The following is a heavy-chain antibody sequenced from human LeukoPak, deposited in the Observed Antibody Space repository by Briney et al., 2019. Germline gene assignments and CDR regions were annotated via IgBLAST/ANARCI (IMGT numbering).Heavy chain of an antibody. V-gene: IGHV3-23*01. J-gene: IGHJ3*02. Sequence: GGTLRLSCAASGFSFINYAMSWVRQAPGKGLEWVSAIVGSGGSTYYADSVKGRFTIFRDNSKNTLYLQMNSLRAEDTAVYYCAKDGGSGSLDAFDIWGQGTMVTVSS. D-gene: IGHD3-10*01. CDR2: IVGSGGST. CDR3: AKDGGSGSLDAFDI. CDR1: GFSFINYA.